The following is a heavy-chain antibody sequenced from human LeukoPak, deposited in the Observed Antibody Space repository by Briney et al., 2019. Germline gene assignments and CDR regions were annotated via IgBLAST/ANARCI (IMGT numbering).Heavy chain of an antibody. CDR3: ARSMVRGVRGNYYFDY. J-gene: IGHJ4*02. CDR2: MNPNSGNT. V-gene: IGHV1-8*02. Sequence: GASVKVSCKASGYTFTSYGINWVRQATGQGLEWMGWMNPNSGNTGYAQKFQGRVTMTRNTSISTAYMELSSLRSEDTAVYYCARSMVRGVRGNYYFDYWGQGTLVTVSS. CDR1: GYTFTSYG. D-gene: IGHD3-10*01.